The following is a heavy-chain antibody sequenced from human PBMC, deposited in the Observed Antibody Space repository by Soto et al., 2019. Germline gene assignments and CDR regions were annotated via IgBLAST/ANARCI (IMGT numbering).Heavy chain of an antibody. V-gene: IGHV1-2*04. Sequence: QVQLVQSGAEVKKPGASVKVSCKASGYTFTGYYMHWVRQAPGQGLEWRGGINPNSGGTNYAQKFQGWVPMTRDTSIRTAYMELSRLRSGDTAVYYCARGSSWYGETFDYWGQGTLVTVSS. CDR1: GYTFTGYY. CDR2: INPNSGGT. CDR3: ARGSSWYGETFDY. J-gene: IGHJ4*02. D-gene: IGHD6-13*01.